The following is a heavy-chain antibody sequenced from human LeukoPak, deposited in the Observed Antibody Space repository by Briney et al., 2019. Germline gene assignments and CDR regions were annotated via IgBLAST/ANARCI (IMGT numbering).Heavy chain of an antibody. Sequence: GASVKVSCKASGYTFTGYYMHWVRQAPGQGLEWMGWINPNSGGTNYAQKFQGRVTMTRDTSISTAYMELSRLRSDDTAVYYCARGGVYYDSSGPFDYWGQGTLVTVSS. CDR2: INPNSGGT. D-gene: IGHD3-22*01. CDR3: ARGGVYYDSSGPFDY. J-gene: IGHJ4*02. V-gene: IGHV1-2*02. CDR1: GYTFTGYY.